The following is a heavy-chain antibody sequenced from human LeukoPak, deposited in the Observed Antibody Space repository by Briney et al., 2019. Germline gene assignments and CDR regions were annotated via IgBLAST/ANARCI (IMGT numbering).Heavy chain of an antibody. J-gene: IGHJ4*02. CDR3: AKDLYYDILTGPFDY. Sequence: GGSLRLSCAASGFTFSSYGMHWVRQAPGKGLEWVAFIRYDGSNKYYADSVKGRFTISRGNSKNTLYLQMNSLRAEDTAVYYCAKDLYYDILTGPFDYWGQGTLVTVSS. V-gene: IGHV3-30*02. D-gene: IGHD3-9*01. CDR2: IRYDGSNK. CDR1: GFTFSSYG.